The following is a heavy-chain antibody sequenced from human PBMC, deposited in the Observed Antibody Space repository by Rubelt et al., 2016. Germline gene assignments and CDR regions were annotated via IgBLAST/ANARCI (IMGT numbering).Heavy chain of an antibody. CDR1: GFTFSTHG. J-gene: IGHJ3*02. V-gene: IGHV3-30*02. D-gene: IGHD1-26*01. CDR3: AKDLSGDYYAAVDI. CDR2: IRSDGSYK. Sequence: VQLVESGGGLVQPGGSLRLSCAASGFTFSTHGMHWVRQAPGKGLEWVAYIRSDGSYKYYADSVKGRFTISRDNSKNTLYVQRNSLRVEDTAMYYCAKDLSGDYYAAVDIWGQGSMVTVSS.